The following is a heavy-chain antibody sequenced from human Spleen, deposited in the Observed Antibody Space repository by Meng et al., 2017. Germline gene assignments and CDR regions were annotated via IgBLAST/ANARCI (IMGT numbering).Heavy chain of an antibody. CDR3: ASGPRGPDQMYYFDY. Sequence: QGPRQEAGPGLVKPSGTLALTCAVSGGSISSSNWWSWVRQPPGKGLEWIGEIYHSGSTNYNPSLKSRVTISVDKSKNQFSLKLSSVTAADTAVYYCASGPRGPDQMYYFDYWGQGTLVTVSS. V-gene: IGHV4-4*02. CDR2: IYHSGST. CDR1: GGSISSSNW. D-gene: IGHD1-14*01. J-gene: IGHJ4*02.